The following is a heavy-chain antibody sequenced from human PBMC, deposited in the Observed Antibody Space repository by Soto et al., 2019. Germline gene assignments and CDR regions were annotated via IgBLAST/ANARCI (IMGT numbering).Heavy chain of an antibody. CDR3: ARQWDYYDSSGRLED. CDR2: IRSKVNSYGT. Sequence: PGWPLRLSCIASEFIFSDSPMHWVLKNSFKLLEWVGRIRSKVNSYGTAYAASVKGRFTVSRDDSKNTAYLQMDGLKIEDTAMYYCARQWDYYDSSGRLEDWGQGTQVTVSS. CDR1: EFIFSDSP. D-gene: IGHD3-22*01. V-gene: IGHV3-73*01. J-gene: IGHJ4*02.